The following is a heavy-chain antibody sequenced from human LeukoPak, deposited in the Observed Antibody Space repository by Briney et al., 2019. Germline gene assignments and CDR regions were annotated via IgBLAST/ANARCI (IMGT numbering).Heavy chain of an antibody. CDR3: AKQRRDGYNYFDY. D-gene: IGHD5-24*01. J-gene: IGHJ4*02. Sequence: PSETLSLTCTVSGGSISSNNYFWGWIRQPPGKGLEWIGSIYDSGSTYYNPSLKSRVTISVDTSKNQFSLKLNSVTAADTAMYYCAKQRRDGYNYFDYWGQGTLVTVSS. CDR1: GGSISSNNYF. CDR2: IYDSGST. V-gene: IGHV4-39*01.